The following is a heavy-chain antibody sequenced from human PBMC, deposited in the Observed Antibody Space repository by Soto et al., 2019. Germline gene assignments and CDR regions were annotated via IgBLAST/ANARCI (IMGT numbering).Heavy chain of an antibody. D-gene: IGHD5-12*01. Sequence: QVQLVQSGAEVKKPGASVKVSCKASGYTFTGYYMHWVRQAPGQGLEWMGWINPNSGGTNYAQKFQGRVTMTRDTSISTANMDPSRLRCDDPVVYYCARHGQGPDHNWLRFPPFYDYYGMDVWGQGTTVTVSS. J-gene: IGHJ6*02. V-gene: IGHV1-2*02. CDR3: ARHGQGPDHNWLRFPPFYDYYGMDV. CDR1: GYTFTGYY. CDR2: INPNSGGT.